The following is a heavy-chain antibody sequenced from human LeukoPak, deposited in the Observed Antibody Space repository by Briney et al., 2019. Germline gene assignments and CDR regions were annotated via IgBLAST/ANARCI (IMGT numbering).Heavy chain of an antibody. V-gene: IGHV1-69*05. CDR1: GGTFSSYA. Sequence: ASVKVSCKASGGTFSSYAISWVRQAPGQGLEWMGGIIPIFGTANYAQKFQGRVTITTDESTSTAYMELSSLRSEDTAVYYCARASPLGDWFDPWGQGTLVTVSS. CDR3: ARASPLGDWFDP. J-gene: IGHJ5*02. CDR2: IIPIFGTA.